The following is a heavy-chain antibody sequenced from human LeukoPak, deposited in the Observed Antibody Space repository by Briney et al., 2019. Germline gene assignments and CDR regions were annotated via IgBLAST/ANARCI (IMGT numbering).Heavy chain of an antibody. V-gene: IGHV4-59*08. J-gene: IGHJ5*02. Sequence: PSETLSLTCTVSGGSISSYYWSWIRQPPGKGLEWIGYIYYSGSTNYNPSLKSRVTISVDTSKNQFSLKLSSVTAADTAVYYCGRIAAAGNWFDPWGQGTLVPVSS. D-gene: IGHD6-13*01. CDR3: GRIAAAGNWFDP. CDR2: IYYSGST. CDR1: GGSISSYY.